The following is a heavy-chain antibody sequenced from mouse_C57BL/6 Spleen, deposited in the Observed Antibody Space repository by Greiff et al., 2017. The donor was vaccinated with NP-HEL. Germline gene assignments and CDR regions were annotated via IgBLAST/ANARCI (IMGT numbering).Heavy chain of an antibody. CDR1: GFTFSDYG. CDR3: ARDITTVNYYAMDY. J-gene: IGHJ4*01. D-gene: IGHD1-1*01. CDR2: ISSGSSTI. Sequence: DVKLVESGGGLVKPGGSLKLSCAASGFTFSDYGMHWVRQAPEKGLEWVAYISSGSSTIYYADTVKGRFTISRDNAKNTLFLQMTSLRSEDTAMYYCARDITTVNYYAMDYWGQGTSVTVSS. V-gene: IGHV5-17*01.